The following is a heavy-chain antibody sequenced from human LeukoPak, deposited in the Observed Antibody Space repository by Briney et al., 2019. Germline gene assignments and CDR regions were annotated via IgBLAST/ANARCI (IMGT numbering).Heavy chain of an antibody. J-gene: IGHJ4*02. Sequence: GGTLRLSCAASGFTFSSYGMSWVRQAPGKGLEWVSDISGSGDSTNYADSVKGRFTISRDNSKNTLYLQMNSLRAEDTAVYYCATIRNSWYVPEFDYWGQGTLVTVSS. V-gene: IGHV3-23*01. CDR1: GFTFSSYG. CDR3: ATIRNSWYVPEFDY. CDR2: ISGSGDST. D-gene: IGHD6-13*01.